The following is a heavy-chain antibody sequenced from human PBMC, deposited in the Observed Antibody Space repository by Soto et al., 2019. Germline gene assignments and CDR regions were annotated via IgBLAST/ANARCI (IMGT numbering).Heavy chain of an antibody. Sequence: LRLSCAASGFTFSSYAMSWVRQAPGKGLEWVSAISGSGGSTYYADSVKGRFTISRDNSKNTLYLQMNSLRAEDTAVYYCAKDGNPIPYLTGYYRLGWFDPWGQGTLVTVS. CDR3: AKDGNPIPYLTGYYRLGWFDP. CDR2: ISGSGGST. V-gene: IGHV3-23*01. CDR1: GFTFSSYA. J-gene: IGHJ5*02. D-gene: IGHD3-9*01.